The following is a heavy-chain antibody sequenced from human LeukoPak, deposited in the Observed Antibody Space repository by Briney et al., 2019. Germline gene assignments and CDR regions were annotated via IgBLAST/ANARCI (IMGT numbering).Heavy chain of an antibody. D-gene: IGHD1-26*01. CDR3: ARDSGWELRSDAFDI. CDR1: GFTFSSYW. Sequence: GGSLRLSCAASGFTFSSYWMSWVRQAPGKGLEWVANIKQDGSEKYYVDSVKGRFTISRDNAKNSLYLQMNSLRAEDTAVYYCARDSGWELRSDAFDIWGQGTMVTVSS. CDR2: IKQDGSEK. J-gene: IGHJ3*02. V-gene: IGHV3-7*01.